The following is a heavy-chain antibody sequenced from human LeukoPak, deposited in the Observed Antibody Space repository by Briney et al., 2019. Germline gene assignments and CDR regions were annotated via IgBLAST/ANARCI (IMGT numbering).Heavy chain of an antibody. CDR2: IYNSGTT. D-gene: IGHD5-24*01. J-gene: IGHJ5*02. Sequence: PSETLSLTCTVSGGFISSYYWSWIRQPPGKGLEWIGYIYNSGTTNYNSSLKSRVTISLDTAKNQFSLKLRSVSAADTAVYYCARAPGSWLQFGGWFDPWGQGTLVTVSS. CDR3: ARAPGSWLQFGGWFDP. V-gene: IGHV4-59*01. CDR1: GGFISSYY.